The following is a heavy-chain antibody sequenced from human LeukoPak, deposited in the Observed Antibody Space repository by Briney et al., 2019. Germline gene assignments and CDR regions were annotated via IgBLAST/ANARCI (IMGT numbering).Heavy chain of an antibody. D-gene: IGHD3-3*01. J-gene: IGHJ4*02. V-gene: IGHV3-33*03. CDR2: IWYDGSNK. Sequence: PGRSLRLSCAASGFTFSSYGMHWVRQAPGKGLEWVAVIWYDGSNKYYADSVKGRFTISRDNAKNSLYLQMNSLRAEDTALYYCAKDFGFWSGYNKGPLDYWGQGTLVTVSS. CDR1: GFTFSSYG. CDR3: AKDFGFWSGYNKGPLDY.